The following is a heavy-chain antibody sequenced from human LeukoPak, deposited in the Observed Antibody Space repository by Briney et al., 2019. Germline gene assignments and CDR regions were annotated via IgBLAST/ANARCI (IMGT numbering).Heavy chain of an antibody. J-gene: IGHJ4*02. D-gene: IGHD6-13*01. CDR1: GGSFSGYY. Sequence: PSETLSLTCAVYGGSFSGYYWSWIRQPPGKGLECSGYISYSGSTNFNPSLKSRVTISVDSSKNQFSLKLSSVTAADTAVYYCARGSPGIAAAGNDYWGQGTLVTVSS. V-gene: IGHV4-59*08. CDR3: ARGSPGIAAAGNDY. CDR2: ISYSGST.